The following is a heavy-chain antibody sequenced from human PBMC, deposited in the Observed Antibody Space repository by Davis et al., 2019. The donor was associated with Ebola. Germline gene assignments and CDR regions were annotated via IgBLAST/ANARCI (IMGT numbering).Heavy chain of an antibody. CDR3: VPGTWI. CDR1: GISVSITH. Sequence: PGGSLRLSCAASGISVSITHMNWVRQAPGKGLEWISYISDSGSTTYYTDSVKGRFTISRDNAKNSLYLQMNTLRVEDTAIYYCVPGTWIRGQGTLVTVSS. J-gene: IGHJ4*02. CDR2: ISDSGSTT. D-gene: IGHD5-18*01. V-gene: IGHV3-48*03.